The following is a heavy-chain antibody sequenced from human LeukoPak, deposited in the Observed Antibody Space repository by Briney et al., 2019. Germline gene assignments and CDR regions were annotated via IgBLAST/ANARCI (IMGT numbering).Heavy chain of an antibody. CDR3: ARGQWLVPSDAFDI. D-gene: IGHD6-19*01. V-gene: IGHV4-39*07. CDR1: GGSISSSSYY. Sequence: SETLSLTCTVSGGSISSSSYYWGWIRQPPGKGLEWIGSIYYSGSTYYNPSLKSRVTISVDTSKNQFSLKLSSVTAADTAVYYCARGQWLVPSDAFDIWGQGTMVTVSS. CDR2: IYYSGST. J-gene: IGHJ3*02.